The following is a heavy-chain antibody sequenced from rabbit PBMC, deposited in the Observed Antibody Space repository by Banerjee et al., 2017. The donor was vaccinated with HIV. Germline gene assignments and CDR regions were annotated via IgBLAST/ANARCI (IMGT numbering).Heavy chain of an antibody. V-gene: IGHV1S40*01. Sequence: QSLEESGGDLVKPGAFLTLTCTASGFSLSIYEMCWVRQAPGKGLEWIACSYAGSSGSTYYASWAKGRFTISKTSATTVTLQLNSLTAADTATYFCARGDAGSSWGLDLWGPGTLVTVS. CDR1: GFSLSIYE. J-gene: IGHJ3*01. CDR2: SYAGSSGST. CDR3: ARGDAGSSWGLDL. D-gene: IGHD4-2*01.